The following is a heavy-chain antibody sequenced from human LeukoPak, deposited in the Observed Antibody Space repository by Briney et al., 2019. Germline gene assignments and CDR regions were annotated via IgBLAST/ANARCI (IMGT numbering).Heavy chain of an antibody. CDR1: GFTFSSYA. CDR2: ISYDGSNK. CDR3: ARGSGSYFDY. D-gene: IGHD3-10*01. J-gene: IGHJ4*02. Sequence: GRSLRLSCAASGFTFSSYAMHWVRQAPGKGLEWVAVISYDGSNKYYADSVKGRFTISRDNSKNTLYLQMNSLRAEDTAVYYCARGSGSYFDYWGQGTLVTVSS. V-gene: IGHV3-30-3*01.